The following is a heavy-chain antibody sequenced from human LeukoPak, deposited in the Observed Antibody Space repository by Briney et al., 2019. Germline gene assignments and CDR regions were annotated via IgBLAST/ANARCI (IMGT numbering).Heavy chain of an antibody. J-gene: IGHJ4*02. CDR1: EFTFSCLW. D-gene: IGHD5-24*01. V-gene: IGHV3-74*01. CDR3: ATAGNYRFDY. Sequence: PGGSLRLSCAVSEFTFSCLWMHWVRQAPGQGLVWVSRINTDGTTTNYADSVKGRFTISRDYAKNTLYLQMNSLRADDTAVYYCATAGNYRFDYWGQGTLVTVSS. CDR2: INTDGTTT.